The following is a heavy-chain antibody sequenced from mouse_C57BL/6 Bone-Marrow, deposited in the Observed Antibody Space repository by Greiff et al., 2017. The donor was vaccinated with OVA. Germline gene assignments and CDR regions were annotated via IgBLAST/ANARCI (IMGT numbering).Heavy chain of an antibody. CDR1: GFSLTSYG. V-gene: IGHV2-5*01. CDR2: IWRGGST. Sequence: VKVVESGPGLVQPSQSLSITCTVSGFSLTSYGVHWVRQSPGKGLEWLGVIWRGGSTDYNAAFMSRLSITKDNSKSQVFFKMNSLQADDTAIYYCAKDYGSSLFFDYWGQGTTLTVSS. D-gene: IGHD1-1*01. J-gene: IGHJ2*01. CDR3: AKDYGSSLFFDY.